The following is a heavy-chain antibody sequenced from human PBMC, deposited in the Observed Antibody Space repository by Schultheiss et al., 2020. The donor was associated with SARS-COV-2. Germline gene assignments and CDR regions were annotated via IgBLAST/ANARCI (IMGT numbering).Heavy chain of an antibody. CDR3: ARGWYCNDGNCPEIYGMDV. D-gene: IGHD4-23*01. CDR2: MNPNSGNT. CDR1: DYTFSTYG. V-gene: IGHV1-8*01. J-gene: IGHJ6*02. Sequence: ASVKVSCKASDYTFSTYGISWVRQATGQGLEWMGWMNPNSGNTGYAQKFQGRVTMTRDTSTTTAYMELSSLRSDDTAVYYCARGWYCNDGNCPEIYGMDVWGQGTTVTVSS.